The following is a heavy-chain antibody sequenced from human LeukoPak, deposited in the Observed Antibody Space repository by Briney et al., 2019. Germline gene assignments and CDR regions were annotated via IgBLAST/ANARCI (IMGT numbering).Heavy chain of an antibody. D-gene: IGHD2-2*01. CDR2: ISSSSSYI. J-gene: IGHJ4*02. V-gene: IGHV3-21*01. Sequence: PGGSLRLSCAASGFTFSSYSMNWVRQAPGKGLEWVSSISSSSSYIYYADSVKGRFTISRDNAKNSLYLEMNSLRAEDTAVYYCASSMGYCSSTSCYFDYWGQGTLVTVSS. CDR1: GFTFSSYS. CDR3: ASSMGYCSSTSCYFDY.